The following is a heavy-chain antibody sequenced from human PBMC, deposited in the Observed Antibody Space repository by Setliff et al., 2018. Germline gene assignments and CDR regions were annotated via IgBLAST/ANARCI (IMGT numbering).Heavy chain of an antibody. CDR2: IHSDGTTT. J-gene: IGHJ4*02. CDR3: ARGFGYAAWYYLDY. D-gene: IGHD2-2*03. CDR1: GFTFSGFS. Sequence: GESLTISCAASGFTFSGFSMHWVRQAPGKGLEWVSRIHSDGTTTAYADSVRGRVTISRDNAKNTLYLQMNSLRVEDTAVYYCARGFGYAAWYYLDYWGQGTLVTVSS. V-gene: IGHV3-74*01.